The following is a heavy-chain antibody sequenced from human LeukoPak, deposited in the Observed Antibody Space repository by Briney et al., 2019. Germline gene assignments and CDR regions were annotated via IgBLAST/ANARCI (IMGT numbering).Heavy chain of an antibody. CDR3: AKDQAGYYCDSSGYSVFDY. CDR2: ISGSGGST. Sequence: GGSLRLSCAASGFTFSSYAMSWVRQAPGKGLEWVSAISGSGGSTYYADSVKGRFTISRDNSKNTLYLQMNSLRAEDTAVYYCAKDQAGYYCDSSGYSVFDYWGQGTLVTVSS. D-gene: IGHD3-22*01. J-gene: IGHJ4*02. CDR1: GFTFSSYA. V-gene: IGHV3-23*01.